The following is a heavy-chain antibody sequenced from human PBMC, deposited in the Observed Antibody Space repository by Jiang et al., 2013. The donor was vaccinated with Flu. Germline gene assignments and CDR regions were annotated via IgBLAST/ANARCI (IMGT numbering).Heavy chain of an antibody. J-gene: IGHJ3*02. CDR2: QDGSEK. V-gene: IGHV3-7*03. CDR3: ARVAVAPYIGDAFDI. Sequence: QDGSEKYYVDSVKGRFTISRDNAKNSLYLQMNSLRAEDTAVYYCARVAVAPYIGDAFDIWGQGTMVTVSS. D-gene: IGHD6-19*01.